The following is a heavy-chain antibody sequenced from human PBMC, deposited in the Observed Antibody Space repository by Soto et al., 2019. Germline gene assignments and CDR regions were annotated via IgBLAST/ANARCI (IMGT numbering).Heavy chain of an antibody. CDR1: GFTFSSYA. CDR2: ISGSGGST. Sequence: GGSLRLSCAASGFTFSSYAMSWVRQAPGKGLEWVSAISGSGGSTYYADSVKGRFTISRDNSKNTLYLQMNSLRAEDTAVYYCASTSSTSEYDYYYYYMHVWGKGTTVTVSS. D-gene: IGHD2-2*01. V-gene: IGHV3-23*01. CDR3: ASTSSTSEYDYYYYYMHV. J-gene: IGHJ6*03.